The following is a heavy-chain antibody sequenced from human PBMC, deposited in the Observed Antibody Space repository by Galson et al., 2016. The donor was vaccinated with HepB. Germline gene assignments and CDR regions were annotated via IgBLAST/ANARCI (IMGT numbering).Heavy chain of an antibody. D-gene: IGHD3-3*01. V-gene: IGHV4-59*01. CDR3: ARAGSLHRLLIDAFDV. CDR2: VYYYGTT. Sequence: SETLSLTCTVSGASFTSFYWSWIRQSPGKGLEWIGHVYYYGTTDYNPSLKSRVTLSIDASQNHFSLNLTSVTAADTAVYYCARAGSLHRLLIDAFDVWGQGTVVTVSS. J-gene: IGHJ3*01. CDR1: GASFTSFY.